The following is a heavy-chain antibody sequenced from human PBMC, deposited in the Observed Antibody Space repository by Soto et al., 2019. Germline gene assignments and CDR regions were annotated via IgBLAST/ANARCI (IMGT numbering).Heavy chain of an antibody. D-gene: IGHD6-19*01. J-gene: IGHJ4*02. CDR3: ARGRVEDSSGWATYFDY. CDR1: GFTFSGYS. CDR2: INTNGVNT. V-gene: IGHV3-64*01. Sequence: EVQLVESGGGLVQPGGSLRLSCAASGFTFSGYSMFWVRQAPGKGLEYVSAINTNGVNTFYAKSVKGRFTISRDNSKNTMYLQMGSLRDEDTAVYYCARGRVEDSSGWATYFDYWGQGTLVTVSS.